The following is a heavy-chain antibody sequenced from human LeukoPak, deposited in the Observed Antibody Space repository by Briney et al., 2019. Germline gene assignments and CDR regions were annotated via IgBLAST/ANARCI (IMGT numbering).Heavy chain of an antibody. CDR2: ISPTTGTT. CDR3: AKNVDTAMVTES. Sequence: PGGSLRLSCAASGFTFSSYAMSWIRQAPGKGLEWLSAISPTTGTTFYADSVKGRFTISRDNSKNTLYLQMNILRAEDMAVYYCAKNVDTAMVTESWGQGTLVTVSS. CDR1: GFTFSSYA. J-gene: IGHJ4*02. D-gene: IGHD5-18*01. V-gene: IGHV3-23*01.